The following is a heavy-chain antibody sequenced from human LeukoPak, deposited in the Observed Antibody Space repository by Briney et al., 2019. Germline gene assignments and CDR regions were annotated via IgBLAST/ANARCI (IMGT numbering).Heavy chain of an antibody. D-gene: IGHD2-8*01. J-gene: IGHJ6*03. CDR2: INPDGDVT. CDR3: ARGPNHYYYMDF. V-gene: IGHV1-2*02. CDR1: GYSFTGYY. Sequence: WASVKVSCKASGYSFTGYYIHWVRQAPGQGLEWMGWINPDGDVTKSAQKFQGRVTMTTDKSINTVFMELSGLTSDDTALYYCARGPNHYYYMDFWGKGTTVSVSS.